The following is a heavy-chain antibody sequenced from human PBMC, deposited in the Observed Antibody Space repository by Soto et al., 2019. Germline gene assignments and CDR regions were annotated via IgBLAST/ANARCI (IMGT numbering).Heavy chain of an antibody. J-gene: IGHJ4*02. CDR1: GGTFSSYA. D-gene: IGHD6-13*01. CDR3: ARGSGIGAAGQFDY. Sequence: QVQLVQSGAEVKKPGSSVKVSCKASGGTFSSYAISWVRQAPGQGLEWMGGIIPIFGTANYAQKLQGRVTITADETTSTDYMELSSLSSEDTAVYYCARGSGIGAAGQFDYWGQGTLVTVSS. CDR2: IIPIFGTA. V-gene: IGHV1-69*01.